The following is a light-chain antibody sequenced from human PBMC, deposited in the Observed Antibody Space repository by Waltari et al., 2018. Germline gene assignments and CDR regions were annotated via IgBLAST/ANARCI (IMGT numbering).Light chain of an antibody. V-gene: IGKV1-5*03. J-gene: IGKJ2*01. CDR1: QSISTW. CDR3: QQYNSDSHS. CDR2: KAS. Sequence: DIQMTQSHSSLSASVGDKVTITCRASQSISTWLAWFQLKPGKAPKLLIYKASNLESGVPSRFSGSGSGTEFTLTISSLLPEDFATYYCQQYNSDSHSFGQGTRLEIK.